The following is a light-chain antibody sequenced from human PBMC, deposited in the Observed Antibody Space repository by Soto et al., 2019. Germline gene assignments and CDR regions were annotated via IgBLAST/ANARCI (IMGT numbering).Light chain of an antibody. J-gene: IGKJ2*01. CDR3: QQYYSTMYT. V-gene: IGKV4-1*01. CDR1: QSVLYSSNNKNY. CDR2: WAS. Sequence: DIVMTQSPDSLAVSLGERATINCKSSQSVLYSSNNKNYLAWYQQKPGQPPKLIIHWASTRESGVPDRFSGSGSGTDFTLTVNSLEAEDVAVYYCQQYYSTMYTFGQGTKLEIK.